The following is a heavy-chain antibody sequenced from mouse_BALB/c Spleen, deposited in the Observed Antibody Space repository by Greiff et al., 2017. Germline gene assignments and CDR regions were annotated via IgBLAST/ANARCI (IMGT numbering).Heavy chain of an antibody. V-gene: IGHV2-9*02. J-gene: IGHJ3*01. CDR1: GFSLTSYG. CDR3: AREDYYGSGAY. Sequence: VHLVESGPGLVAPSQSLSITCTVSGFSLTSYGVHWVRQPPGKGLEWLGVIWAGGSTNYNSALMSRLSISKDNSKSQVFLKMNSLQTDDTAMYYCAREDYYGSGAYWGQGTLVTVSA. CDR2: IWAGGST. D-gene: IGHD1-1*01.